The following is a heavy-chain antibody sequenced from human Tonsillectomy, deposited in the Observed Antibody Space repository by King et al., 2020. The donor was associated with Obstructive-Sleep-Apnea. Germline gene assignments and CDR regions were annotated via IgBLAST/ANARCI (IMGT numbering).Heavy chain of an antibody. V-gene: IGHV3-30-3*01. Sequence: VQLVESGGGVVQPGRSLRLSCAASGFTFSSYAMHWVRQAPGKGLEWVAVISYDGSNKYYADSVKGRFTISRDNSKNTLYLQMNSLRAEDTAVYYFARDATTVTPYYYYGMDVWGQGTTVTVSS. CDR1: GFTFSSYA. D-gene: IGHD4-17*01. J-gene: IGHJ6*02. CDR2: ISYDGSNK. CDR3: ARDATTVTPYYYYGMDV.